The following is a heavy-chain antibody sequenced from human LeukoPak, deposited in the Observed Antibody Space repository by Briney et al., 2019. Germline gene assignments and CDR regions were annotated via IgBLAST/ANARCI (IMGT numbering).Heavy chain of an antibody. CDR2: ISAYNGNT. CDR3: ARGATYYYDSSGYYFDY. J-gene: IGHJ4*02. V-gene: IGHV1-18*01. Sequence: ASVKVSCKASGYTFTSYGISWVRQAPGQGLEWMGWISAYNGNTNYAQKLQGRVTMTTDTSTSTAYMELRSLRSDGTAVYYCARGATYYYDSSGYYFDYWGQGTLVTVSS. D-gene: IGHD3-22*01. CDR1: GYTFTSYG.